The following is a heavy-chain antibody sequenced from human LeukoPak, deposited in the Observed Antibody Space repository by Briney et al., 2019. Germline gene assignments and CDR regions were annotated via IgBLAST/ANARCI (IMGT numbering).Heavy chain of an antibody. CDR2: IIPIFGIA. Sequence: SVKVSCKASGGTFSSYAISWVRQAPGQGLEWMGRIIPIFGIANYAQKFQGRVTITADKSTSTAYMELSSLRSEDTAVYYCARGLAAASMDVRGQGTTVTVSS. V-gene: IGHV1-69*04. CDR3: ARGLAAASMDV. CDR1: GGTFSSYA. D-gene: IGHD6-13*01. J-gene: IGHJ6*02.